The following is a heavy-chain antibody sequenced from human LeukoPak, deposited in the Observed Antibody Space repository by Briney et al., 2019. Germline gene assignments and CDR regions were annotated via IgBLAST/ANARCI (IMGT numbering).Heavy chain of an antibody. V-gene: IGHV1-46*01. J-gene: IGHJ5*02. CDR3: ARGTELLWFGELTNNWFDP. CDR2: INPSGGST. Sequence: GASVKVSCKASGYTFTSYYMHWVRQAPGQGLEWMGIINPSGGSTSYAQKFQGRVTMTRDTSTSTVYMELSSLRSEDTAVYYCARGTELLWFGELTNNWFDPWGQGTLVTVPS. D-gene: IGHD3-10*01. CDR1: GYTFTSYY.